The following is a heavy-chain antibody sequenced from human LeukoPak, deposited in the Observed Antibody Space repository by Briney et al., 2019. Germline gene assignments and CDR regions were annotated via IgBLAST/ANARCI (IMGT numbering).Heavy chain of an antibody. CDR1: GFTFSSYA. D-gene: IGHD1-1*01. CDR2: ISGSGGST. J-gene: IGHJ5*02. CDR3: ASQRGTTGTTNWFDP. V-gene: IGHV3-23*01. Sequence: GGSLRLSCAASGFTFSSYAMSWVRQAPGKGLEWVSAISGSGGSTYYADSVKGRFTISRDNSKNTLYLQMNSLRAEDTAVYYCASQRGTTGTTNWFDPWGQGTLVTVSS.